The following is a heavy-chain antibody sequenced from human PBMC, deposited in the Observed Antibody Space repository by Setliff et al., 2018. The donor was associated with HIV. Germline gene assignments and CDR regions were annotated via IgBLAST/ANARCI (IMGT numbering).Heavy chain of an antibody. V-gene: IGHV1-69*13. Sequence: AASVKVSCKASGYTFTNYAIHWVRQAPGQRLEWMGGIIPPFGTGKFAQKFQGRVTFSADEFTRIVYMELNRLRSDDTAVYYCARATTPSSPPDVWGQGTLVTVSS. CDR1: GYTFTNYA. CDR2: IIPPFGTG. CDR3: ARATTPSSPPDV. J-gene: IGHJ4*02. D-gene: IGHD2-15*01.